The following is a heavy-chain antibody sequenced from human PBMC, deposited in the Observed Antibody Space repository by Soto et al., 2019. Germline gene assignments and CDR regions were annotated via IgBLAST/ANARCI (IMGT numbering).Heavy chain of an antibody. CDR1: GGSIRSSSYY. Sequence: PSETLSLTCTVSGGSIRSSSYYWGWIRQPPGKGLEWIGSIFYSGSTYYNPSLKSRVTISVDTSKNQFSLKLSSVTAADTAVYYCARDKWYCISTSCPPRWFDPWGQGTLVTVSS. CDR2: IFYSGST. CDR3: ARDKWYCISTSCPPRWFDP. J-gene: IGHJ5*02. V-gene: IGHV4-39*02. D-gene: IGHD2-2*01.